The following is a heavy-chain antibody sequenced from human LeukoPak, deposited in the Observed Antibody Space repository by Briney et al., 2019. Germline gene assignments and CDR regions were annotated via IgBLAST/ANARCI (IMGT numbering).Heavy chain of an antibody. CDR1: GFTFSSYA. J-gene: IGHJ4*02. Sequence: GGSLRLSCAASGFTFSSYAMHWVRQAPGKGLEWVAVISYDGSNKYYADSVKGRFTISRDNSKNTLYLQMNSLRAEDTATYFCVKRPSESCSSGGCYFDSWGQGTLVTVSS. V-gene: IGHV3-30*07. D-gene: IGHD2-8*01. CDR2: ISYDGSNK. CDR3: VKRPSESCSSGGCYFDS.